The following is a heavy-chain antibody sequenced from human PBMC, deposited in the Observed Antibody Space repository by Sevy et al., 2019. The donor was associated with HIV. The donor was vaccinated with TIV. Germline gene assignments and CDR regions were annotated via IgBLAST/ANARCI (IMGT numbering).Heavy chain of an antibody. Sequence: GGSLRLSCAASGFTFRSYWMSWVRQAPGKGLEWVANIKQDGSEKYYVDSVKGRVTISRDNAKNSLYLQMNSLRAEDTAVYYCAKVGYDFWSGYASSYFDYWGQGTLVTVSS. CDR3: AKVGYDFWSGYASSYFDY. V-gene: IGHV3-7*01. D-gene: IGHD3-3*01. CDR1: GFTFRSYW. CDR2: IKQDGSEK. J-gene: IGHJ4*02.